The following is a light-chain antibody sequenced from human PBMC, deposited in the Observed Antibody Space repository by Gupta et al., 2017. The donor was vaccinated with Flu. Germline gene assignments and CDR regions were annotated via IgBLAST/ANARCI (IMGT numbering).Light chain of an antibody. J-gene: IGKJ2*01. Sequence: GERATLSCRASQKIGNYLAWYQQKPGKAPRLLIYSASARATTTPVRFSGSGSGTEFTLIISSLRSEDFAIYYCQQHYEWLRTFGQGTKLDI. V-gene: IGKV3-15*01. CDR3: QQHYEWLRT. CDR2: SAS. CDR1: QKIGNY.